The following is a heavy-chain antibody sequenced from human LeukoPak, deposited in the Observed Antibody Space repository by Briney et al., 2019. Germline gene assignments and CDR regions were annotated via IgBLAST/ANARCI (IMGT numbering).Heavy chain of an antibody. D-gene: IGHD1-26*01. J-gene: IGHJ4*02. CDR3: ARDGIVGATAFDY. V-gene: IGHV1-69*04. Sequence: SVKVSCKASGGTFISYAISWVRQAPGQGLEWMGRIIPILGIATYAQKFQGRVTITADKSTSTAYMELSSLRSEDTAVYYCARDGIVGATAFDYWGQGTLVTVSS. CDR1: GGTFISYA. CDR2: IIPILGIA.